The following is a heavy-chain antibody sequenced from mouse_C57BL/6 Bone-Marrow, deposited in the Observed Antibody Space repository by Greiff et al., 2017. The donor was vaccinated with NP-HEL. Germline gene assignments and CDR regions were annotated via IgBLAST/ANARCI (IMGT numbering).Heavy chain of an antibody. Sequence: QVQLKQSGAELVKPGASVKLSCKASGYTFTSYWMHWVKQRPGRGLEWIGRIDPNSGGTKYNEKFKSKATLTVDKPSSTAYMQLSSLTSEDSAVYYWARANYYGSSYGWFAYWGQGTLVTVSA. J-gene: IGHJ3*01. CDR1: GYTFTSYW. CDR2: IDPNSGGT. D-gene: IGHD1-1*01. V-gene: IGHV1-72*01. CDR3: ARANYYGSSYGWFAY.